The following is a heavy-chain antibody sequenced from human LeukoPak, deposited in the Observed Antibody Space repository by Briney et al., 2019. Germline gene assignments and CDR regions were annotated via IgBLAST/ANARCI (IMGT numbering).Heavy chain of an antibody. D-gene: IGHD6-19*01. J-gene: IGHJ4*02. CDR3: ARDPIAVAGA. CDR1: GGSISSYY. Sequence: PSETLSLTCTVSGGSISSYYWSWIRQPPGKGLEWIGYIYYSGSTNYNPSLKSRVTISVDTSKNQFSLKLSSVTAADTAVYYCARDPIAVAGAWGQGTLVTVSS. V-gene: IGHV4-59*01. CDR2: IYYSGST.